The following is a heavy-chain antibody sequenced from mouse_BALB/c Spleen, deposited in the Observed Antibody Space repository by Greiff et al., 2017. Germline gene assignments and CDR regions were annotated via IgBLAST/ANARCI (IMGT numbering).Heavy chain of an antibody. V-gene: IGHV1S81*02. J-gene: IGHJ3*01. CDR2: INPSNGRT. CDR3: ARAYGNPWFAY. CDR1: GYTFTSYW. Sequence: QVQLQQSGAELVKPGASVKLSCKASGYTFTSYWMHWVKQRPGQGLEWIGEINPSNGRTNYNEKFKSKATLTVDKSSSTAYMQLSSLTSEDSAVYYCARAYGNPWFAYWGQGTLVTVSA. D-gene: IGHD2-10*02.